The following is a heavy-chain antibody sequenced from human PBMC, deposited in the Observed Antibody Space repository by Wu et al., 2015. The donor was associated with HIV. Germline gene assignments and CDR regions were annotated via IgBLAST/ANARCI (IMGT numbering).Heavy chain of an antibody. V-gene: IGHV1-69*13. CDR1: GGTFSSYA. Sequence: QVQLVQSGAEVKKPGSSVKVSCKASGGTFSSYAISWVRQAPGQGLEWMGRIIPIFGTANYAQKFQGRVTITADESTSTAYMELSSLRSEDTAVYYCARVGLARTTDSSGYYLDYWGQGEXWSPSPQ. D-gene: IGHD3-22*01. J-gene: IGHJ4*02. CDR3: ARVGLARTTDSSGYYLDY. CDR2: IIPIFGTA.